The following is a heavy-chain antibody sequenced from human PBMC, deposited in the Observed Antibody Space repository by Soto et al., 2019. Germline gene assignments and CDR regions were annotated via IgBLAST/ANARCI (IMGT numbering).Heavy chain of an antibody. Sequence: SETLAITFAVSGGSISSCGYSWSWIRQPPVKGLEWIGYVYYIGSTNYNPSLKSRVTISVDTSKNQFSLKLSSVTAADTAVYYCASGGLSTTFGYWGQGTLVTVSS. CDR2: VYYIGST. CDR3: ASGGLSTTFGY. V-gene: IGHV4-61*08. CDR1: GGSISSCGYS. J-gene: IGHJ4*02. D-gene: IGHD3-16*01.